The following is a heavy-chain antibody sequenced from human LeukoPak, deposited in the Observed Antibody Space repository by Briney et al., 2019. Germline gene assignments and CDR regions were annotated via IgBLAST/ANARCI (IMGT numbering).Heavy chain of an antibody. V-gene: IGHV4-61*01. Sequence: SETLSLTCTVSGGSVSSGSYYWSWIRQPPGKGLEWIGYIYYSGSTNYNPSLKSRVTMSVDTSKSQFSLKLNSVTAADTAIYYCARGHSGYDDYWGQGTLVTVSS. CDR1: GGSVSSGSYY. D-gene: IGHD5-12*01. CDR2: IYYSGST. J-gene: IGHJ4*02. CDR3: ARGHSGYDDY.